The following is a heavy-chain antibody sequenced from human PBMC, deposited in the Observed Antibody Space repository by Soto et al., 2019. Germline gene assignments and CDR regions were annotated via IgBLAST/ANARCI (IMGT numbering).Heavy chain of an antibody. V-gene: IGHV3-66*01. CDR1: GFTVSSNY. CDR3: ARTISGASSLSFDC. CDR2: IYSGGLT. D-gene: IGHD5-12*01. Sequence: EVQLVESGGGLVQPGGSLRLSCAASGFTVSSNYMNWVRQAPGKGLEWVSVIYSGGLTSYADSVKGRFTISRDNSNNTLYLQMNSLRTEDTAVYYCARTISGASSLSFDCWGQVTLVTVSS. J-gene: IGHJ4*02.